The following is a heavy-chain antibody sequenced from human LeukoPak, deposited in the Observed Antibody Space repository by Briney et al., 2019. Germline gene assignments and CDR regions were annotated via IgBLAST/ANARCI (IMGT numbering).Heavy chain of an antibody. CDR2: IYYSGST. CDR1: GGSIISDTHY. J-gene: IGHJ4*02. V-gene: IGHV4-39*01. D-gene: IGHD3-22*01. CDR3: ARKQSYYYDSSVRLYFDY. Sequence: SETLSLTCTVSGGSIISDTHYWGWIRQPPGKGLEWIGSIYYSGSTYYNPSLKSRVTISVDTSKNQFSLKLSSVTAADTAVYYCARKQSYYYDSSVRLYFDYGGQGNLVTVSS.